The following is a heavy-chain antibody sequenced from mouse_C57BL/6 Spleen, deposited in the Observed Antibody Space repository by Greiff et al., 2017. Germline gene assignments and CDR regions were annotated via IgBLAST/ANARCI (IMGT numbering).Heavy chain of an antibody. CDR2: IDPSDSYT. J-gene: IGHJ4*01. Sequence: VQLQQPGAELVMPGASVKLSCKASGYTFTRYWMHWVKQRPGQGLEWIGEIDPSDSYTNYNQKFKGKSTLTVDKSSSTAYMQLSSLTSEDSAVYYCARGGDYDDYAMDYWGQGTSVTVSS. V-gene: IGHV1-69*01. CDR3: ARGGDYDDYAMDY. D-gene: IGHD2-4*01. CDR1: GYTFTRYW.